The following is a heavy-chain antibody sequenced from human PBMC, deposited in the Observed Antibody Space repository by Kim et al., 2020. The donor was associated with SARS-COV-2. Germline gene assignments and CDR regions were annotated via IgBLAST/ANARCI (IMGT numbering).Heavy chain of an antibody. CDR2: INHSGST. CDR1: GGSFSGYY. CDR3: ARAVTQLRYFDWLYYFDY. J-gene: IGHJ4*02. Sequence: SETLSLTCAVYGGSFSGYYWSWIRQPPGKGLEWIGEINHSGSTNYNPSLKSRVTISVDTSKNQFSLKLSSVTAADTAVYYCARAVTQLRYFDWLYYFDYWGQGTLVTVSS. V-gene: IGHV4-34*01. D-gene: IGHD3-9*01.